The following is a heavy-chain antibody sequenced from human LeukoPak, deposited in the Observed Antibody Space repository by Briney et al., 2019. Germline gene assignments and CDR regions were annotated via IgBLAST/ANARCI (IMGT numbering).Heavy chain of an antibody. CDR3: AREEEQMARGLDP. CDR1: GGSFSGYY. J-gene: IGHJ5*02. Sequence: SETLSLTCAVYGGSFSGYYWSWIRQPAGRGLEWIGRIYTSGSTNYNPSLKSRVTMSVDTSKNQFSLKLSSVTAADTAVYYCAREEEQMARGLDPWGQGALVTVSS. V-gene: IGHV4-59*10. D-gene: IGHD5-24*01. CDR2: IYTSGST.